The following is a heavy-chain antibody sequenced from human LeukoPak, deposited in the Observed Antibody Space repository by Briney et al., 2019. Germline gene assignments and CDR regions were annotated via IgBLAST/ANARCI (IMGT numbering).Heavy chain of an antibody. CDR3: VRLIYSSGWPDY. V-gene: IGHV4-59*08. Sequence: SETLSLTCTVSGGSISSYYWSWIRQPPGKGLEWIGYIYYSGSTNYNPSLKSRVTISVDTSKNQFSLKLSSVTAADTAVYYCVRLIYSSGWPDYWGQGTLVTVSS. D-gene: IGHD6-19*01. CDR1: GGSISSYY. CDR2: IYYSGST. J-gene: IGHJ4*02.